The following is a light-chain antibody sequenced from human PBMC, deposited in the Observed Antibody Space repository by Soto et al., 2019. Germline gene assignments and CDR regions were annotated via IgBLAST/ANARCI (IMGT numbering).Light chain of an antibody. V-gene: IGKV1-33*01. CDR2: AAS. J-gene: IGKJ5*01. Sequence: DIQLTQSPSSLSASVGDTVTITCRASQTVSRYLNWYQQKSGTDPKLLIYAASTLHTGVPSRFSGSGSGTDFTFTISSLQPEDIATYYCQQYSHLITFGQGTRLEIK. CDR1: QTVSRY. CDR3: QQYSHLIT.